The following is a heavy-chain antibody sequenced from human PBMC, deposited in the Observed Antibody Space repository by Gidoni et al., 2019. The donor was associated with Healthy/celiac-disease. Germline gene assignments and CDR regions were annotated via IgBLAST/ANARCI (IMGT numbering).Heavy chain of an antibody. CDR2: INSDGSST. D-gene: IGHD6-6*01. Sequence: VWVSRINSDGSSTSYADSVKGRLTIPRDNAKDTLYLQMNSLRAEDTAVYYCARDLHWYSSSSGYFDYWGQGTLVTVSS. CDR3: ARDLHWYSSSSGYFDY. J-gene: IGHJ4*02. V-gene: IGHV3-74*01.